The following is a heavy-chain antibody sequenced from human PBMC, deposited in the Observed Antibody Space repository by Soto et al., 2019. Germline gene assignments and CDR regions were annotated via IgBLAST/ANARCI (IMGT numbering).Heavy chain of an antibody. D-gene: IGHD3-22*01. Sequence: EVQLVESGGGLVQPGRSLRLSCTASGFTFGDYAMSWVRQAPGKGLEWVGFIRSKAYGGTTEYAASVKGRFTISRDDAKSIAYLQMNSLKTEDTAVYYCTRGGYYDSSGYWGQGTLVTVSS. V-gene: IGHV3-49*04. CDR2: IRSKAYGGTT. CDR1: GFTFGDYA. J-gene: IGHJ4*02. CDR3: TRGGYYDSSGY.